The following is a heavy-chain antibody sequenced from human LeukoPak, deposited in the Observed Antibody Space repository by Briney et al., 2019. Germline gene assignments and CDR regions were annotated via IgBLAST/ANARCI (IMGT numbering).Heavy chain of an antibody. V-gene: IGHV3-7*01. CDR3: ARVGGYNYDYFDY. D-gene: IGHD5-24*01. CDR1: GFTFSSYW. Sequence: GGSLRLSCAASGFTFSSYWMSWVRQAPGQRLEWVANIKQDGSEKYYVDSVKGRFTISRDNAKNSLYLQMNSLRAEDTAVYYCARVGGYNYDYFDYWGQGTLVTVSS. J-gene: IGHJ4*02. CDR2: IKQDGSEK.